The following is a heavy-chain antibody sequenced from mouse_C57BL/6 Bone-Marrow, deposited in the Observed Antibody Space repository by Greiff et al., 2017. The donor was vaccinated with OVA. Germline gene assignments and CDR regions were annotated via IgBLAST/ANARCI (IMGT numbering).Heavy chain of an antibody. V-gene: IGHV1-64*01. CDR1: GYTFTSYW. CDR2: IHPNSGST. Sequence: VQLQQSGAELVKPGASVKLSCKASGYTFTSYWMHWVKQRPGQGLEWIGMIHPNSGSTNYNEKFKSKATLTVDKSSSTAYMQLSSLTSEDSAVYYGARNHYYGSSYWYFDVWGTGTTVTVSS. D-gene: IGHD1-1*01. CDR3: ARNHYYGSSYWYFDV. J-gene: IGHJ1*03.